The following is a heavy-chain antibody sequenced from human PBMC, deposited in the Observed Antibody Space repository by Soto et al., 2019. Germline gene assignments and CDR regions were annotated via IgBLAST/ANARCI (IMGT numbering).Heavy chain of an antibody. Sequence: QVQLVQSGAEVKKPGASVKVSCKASGYTFSSYDINWVRQATGQGLEWMGWLNPNSGDTGYAQKFQGRVTRTRNTSMTTAYIELSSLTSDDTAVYYCATAGGGWYLYWGQGTLVTVSS. CDR2: LNPNSGDT. D-gene: IGHD6-19*01. CDR1: GYTFSSYD. J-gene: IGHJ4*02. CDR3: ATAGGGWYLY. V-gene: IGHV1-8*01.